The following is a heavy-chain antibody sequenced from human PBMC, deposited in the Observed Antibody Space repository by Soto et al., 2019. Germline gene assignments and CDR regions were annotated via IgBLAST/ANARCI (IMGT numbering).Heavy chain of an antibody. V-gene: IGHV1-69*06. CDR1: GGTFSSYA. Sequence: VKVSCKASGGTFSSYAISWVRQAPGQGLEWMGGIIPIFGTANYAQKLQGRVTITADKSTSTAYMELSSLRSEDTAVYYCARTHYYYGSSGSEYYFDYWGQGTLVTVSS. CDR2: IIPIFGTA. J-gene: IGHJ4*02. D-gene: IGHD3-22*01. CDR3: ARTHYYYGSSGSEYYFDY.